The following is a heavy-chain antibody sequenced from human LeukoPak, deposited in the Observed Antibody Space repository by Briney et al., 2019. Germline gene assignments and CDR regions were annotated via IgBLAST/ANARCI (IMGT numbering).Heavy chain of an antibody. CDR2: ISSSSSYI. CDR3: ANLSGDTVTDNWFDP. D-gene: IGHD4-17*01. J-gene: IGHJ5*02. CDR1: GFTFSSYS. V-gene: IGHV3-21*01. Sequence: GGSLRLSCAASGFTFSSYSMNWVRQAPGKGLEWVSSISSSSSYIYYADSVKGRFTISRDNAKNSLYLQMNSLRAEDTAVYYCANLSGDTVTDNWFDPWGQGTLVTVSS.